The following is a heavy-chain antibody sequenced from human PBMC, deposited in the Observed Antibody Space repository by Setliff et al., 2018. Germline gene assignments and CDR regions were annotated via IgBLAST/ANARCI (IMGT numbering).Heavy chain of an antibody. J-gene: IGHJ5*02. CDR1: GYSFINYG. V-gene: IGHV1-18*01. CDR3: ARAPLMVVVPPDAHRFDP. D-gene: IGHD2-2*01. CDR2: ISPYKSDT. Sequence: EASVKVSCKASGYSFINYGITWVRQAPGQGLEWMGWISPYKSDTNYAQKFQGRVSMTTDTSTSTAYMELRNLRSDDTALYYCARAPLMVVVPPDAHRFDPWGQGTLVTVSS.